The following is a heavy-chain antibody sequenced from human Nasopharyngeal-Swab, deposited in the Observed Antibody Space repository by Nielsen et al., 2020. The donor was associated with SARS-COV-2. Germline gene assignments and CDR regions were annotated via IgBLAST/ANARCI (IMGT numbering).Heavy chain of an antibody. CDR3: ATGVAVAGRTHFVDY. V-gene: IGHV1-24*01. J-gene: IGHJ4*02. Sequence: ASVKVSCKVSGYTLTELSMHWVRQAPGKGLEWMGGFDPEDGETIYAQKFQGRVTMTEDTSTDTAYMELSSLRSEDTAVYYCATGVAVAGRTHFVDYWGQGTLVTASS. D-gene: IGHD6-19*01. CDR2: FDPEDGET. CDR1: GYTLTELS.